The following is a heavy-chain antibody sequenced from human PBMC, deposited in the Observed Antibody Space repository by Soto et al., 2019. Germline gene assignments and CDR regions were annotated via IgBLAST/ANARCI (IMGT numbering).Heavy chain of an antibody. D-gene: IGHD3-9*01. J-gene: IGHJ5*02. CDR1: GGSISSHF. V-gene: IGHV4-4*07. Sequence: SETLSLTCTVSGGSISSHFYNWIRQPAGKGLEWLGRVYTSGYTDYNPSLRDRISMSVDTSKNQFSLKLSPVTAADTAVYYCARLGILTGYPYQNWFDPWGQGTLVTVSS. CDR3: ARLGILTGYPYQNWFDP. CDR2: VYTSGYT.